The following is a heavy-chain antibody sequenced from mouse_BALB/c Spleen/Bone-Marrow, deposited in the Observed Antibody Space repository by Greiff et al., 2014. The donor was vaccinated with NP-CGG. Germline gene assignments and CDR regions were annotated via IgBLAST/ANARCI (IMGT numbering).Heavy chain of an antibody. D-gene: IGHD2-3*01. V-gene: IGHV2-9*02. CDR3: ARVYLWYFDV. CDR1: GFSLTSYG. J-gene: IGHJ1*01. Sequence: QVQLQQSGPGLVAPSQSLSITCTVSGFSLTSYGVHWVRQPPGKGLEWLGVIWAGGSTNYNSALMSRLSISKDNSKNQVFLKMNSLQTDDTAVYYCARVYLWYFDVWGAGTTVTVSS. CDR2: IWAGGST.